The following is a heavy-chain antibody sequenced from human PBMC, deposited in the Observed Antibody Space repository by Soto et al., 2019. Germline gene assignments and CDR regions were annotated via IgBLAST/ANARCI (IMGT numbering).Heavy chain of an antibody. D-gene: IGHD4-17*01. CDR2: INHSGSA. J-gene: IGHJ4*02. Sequence: SSGTLSLPLAVYGGSFSGYYCSWVRPPPGKGLEWIGEINHSGSANYNPSLKSRVTISVDTSKSQFSLNLSSVTAADTAVYYCARRTNDYGGDYFDYWGQGTLVTVSS. V-gene: IGHV4-34*01. CDR1: GGSFSGYY. CDR3: ARRTNDYGGDYFDY.